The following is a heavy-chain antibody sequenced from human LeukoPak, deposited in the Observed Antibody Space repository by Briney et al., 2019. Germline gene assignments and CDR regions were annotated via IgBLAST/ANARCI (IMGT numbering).Heavy chain of an antibody. D-gene: IGHD5-12*01. CDR2: INWNGGST. CDR1: GFTFSIYS. Sequence: PGGSLRLSCAASGFTFSIYSMSWVRQAPGKGLEWVSGINWNGGSTGYADSVKGRFTISRDNAKNSLYLQMNSLRAEDTALYYCARGLYSGYLSGGFDYWGQGTLVTVSS. V-gene: IGHV3-20*04. CDR3: ARGLYSGYLSGGFDY. J-gene: IGHJ4*02.